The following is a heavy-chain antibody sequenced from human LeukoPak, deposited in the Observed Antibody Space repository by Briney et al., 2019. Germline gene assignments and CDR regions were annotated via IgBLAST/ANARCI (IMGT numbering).Heavy chain of an antibody. V-gene: IGHV4-59*01. CDR1: GGPISSYY. D-gene: IGHD4-11*01. J-gene: IGHJ4*02. CDR3: ARGSTVFDY. Sequence: SETLSLTCTVSGGPISSYYWSWIRQPPGKGLEWIGYIYYSGNTNYNPSLKSRVTISVDTSKNQFSLKLSSVTAADTAVYYCARGSTVFDYWGQGTLVTVSS. CDR2: IYYSGNT.